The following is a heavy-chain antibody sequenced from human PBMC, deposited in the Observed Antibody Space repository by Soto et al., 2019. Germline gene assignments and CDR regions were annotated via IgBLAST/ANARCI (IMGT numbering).Heavy chain of an antibody. Sequence: QLQLQESGPGLVKPSQTLSLTCAVSGGSISNGGYYWSWIRQHPGKGLEWNGYLYFSGSTYYNPSLKTRVTISVPTPTNQFSLKLSSVTAADTAVYYCSRVSHSHQPNPPWGGCYMDGWCKGNTVTVSS. D-gene: IGHD2-2*01. CDR2: LYFSGST. CDR1: GGSISNGGYY. V-gene: IGHV4-31*11. CDR3: SRVSHSHQPNPPWGGCYMDG. J-gene: IGHJ6*03.